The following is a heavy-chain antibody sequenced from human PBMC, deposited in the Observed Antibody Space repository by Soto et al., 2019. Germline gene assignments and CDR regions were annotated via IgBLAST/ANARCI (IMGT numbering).Heavy chain of an antibody. Sequence: QVQLVQSGAEVKKPGASVKVSCKASGYTFTGYYMHWVRQAPGQGLEWMGWINPNSGGTNYAQKFQGWVTMTRDTSISTAYMELSRLRSDDTAVYYCARTEIERDSNYFKKSAGYYYYGMDVWGQGTTVTVSS. V-gene: IGHV1-2*04. CDR1: GYTFTGYY. CDR2: INPNSGGT. CDR3: ARTEIERDSNYFKKSAGYYYYGMDV. J-gene: IGHJ6*02. D-gene: IGHD4-4*01.